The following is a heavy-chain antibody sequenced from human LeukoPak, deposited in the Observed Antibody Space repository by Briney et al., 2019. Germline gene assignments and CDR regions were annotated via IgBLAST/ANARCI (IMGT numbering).Heavy chain of an antibody. D-gene: IGHD5-12*01. V-gene: IGHV3-53*04. CDR1: DFTVSSYF. J-gene: IGHJ3*02. Sequence: GGSLRLSCAASDFTVSSYFMSWVRQAPGKGLEWVSVIHSGGSTLYADSVKGRFTISRHNSKNTLYLQVNSLRPEDTAVYFCARGGSSGNDYSSFDIWGQGTMVTVSS. CDR2: IHSGGST. CDR3: ARGGSSGNDYSSFDI.